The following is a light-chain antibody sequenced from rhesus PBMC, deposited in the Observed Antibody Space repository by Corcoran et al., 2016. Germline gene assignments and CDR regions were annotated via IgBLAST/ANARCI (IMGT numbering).Light chain of an antibody. CDR3: QQDYSWPLT. V-gene: IGKV3-42*01. J-gene: IGKJ4*01. CDR2: GAS. Sequence: EIVMTQSPATLSLSPGERATLSCRASQSVSSSLAWYKQKHGQAPKLLIYGASSRATGIPDRVSGSVSGREVTLTSSSLEPEDVGVYYCQQDYSWPLTFGGGTKVELK. CDR1: QSVSSS.